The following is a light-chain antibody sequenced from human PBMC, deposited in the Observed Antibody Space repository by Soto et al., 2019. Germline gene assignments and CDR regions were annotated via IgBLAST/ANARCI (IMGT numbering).Light chain of an antibody. J-gene: IGKJ1*01. CDR3: HHYGST. Sequence: EIVLTQSPGTLSLSPGERATLSCRASQTITSTYLAWYQQKPGQAPRLLIHGASSRATGIPDRFSGSGSETDFTLTISRLEPEDFAVYYCHHYGSTFGQGTKVEIK. CDR2: GAS. CDR1: QTITSTY. V-gene: IGKV3-20*01.